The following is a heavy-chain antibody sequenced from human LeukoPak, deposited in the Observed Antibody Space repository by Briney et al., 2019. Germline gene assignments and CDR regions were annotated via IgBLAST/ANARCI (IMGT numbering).Heavy chain of an antibody. CDR3: ARERGRGDSPSVLDS. CDR1: GFTFSSYG. D-gene: IGHD6-13*01. V-gene: IGHV3-30*02. CDR2: IRYDGSNK. J-gene: IGHJ5*01. Sequence: GGSLRLSCAASGFTFSSYGMHWVRQAPGKGLEWVAFIRYDGSNKYYADSVKGRFTISRDNSKNTLYLQMNSLRAEDSAVYYCARERGRGDSPSVLDSWGQGTLVTVSP.